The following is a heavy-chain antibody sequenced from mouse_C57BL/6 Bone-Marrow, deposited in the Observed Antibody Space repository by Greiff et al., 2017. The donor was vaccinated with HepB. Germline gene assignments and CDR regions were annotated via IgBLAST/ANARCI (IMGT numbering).Heavy chain of an antibody. J-gene: IGHJ2*01. CDR1: GYTFTSYW. D-gene: IGHD2-2*01. CDR3: RSIYYVYDVDY. Sequence: VQLQQSGPVLARPGASVKMSCKTSGYTFTSYWMHWVKQRPGQGLEWIGAIYPGNSDTSYNKKLKGKAKLTAVTSASTAYMELSSLANEDSAVYYCRSIYYVYDVDYWGQGTTLTVSS. V-gene: IGHV1-5*01. CDR2: IYPGNSDT.